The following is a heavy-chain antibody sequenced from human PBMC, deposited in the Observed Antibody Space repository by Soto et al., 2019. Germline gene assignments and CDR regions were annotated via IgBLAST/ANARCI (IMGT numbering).Heavy chain of an antibody. J-gene: IGHJ6*02. CDR2: ISAYNGNT. CDR1: GYTFASYG. CDR3: VRDGYYGIDV. V-gene: IGHV1-18*01. D-gene: IGHD2-15*01. Sequence: VASVKVSCKAAGYTFASYGITWVRQAPGQGPEWMGGISAYNGNTNYAQKLQGRVTMTTDTSTSTAYMELGSLRSDDTAVYYCVRDGYYGIDVWGPGTTVTVSS.